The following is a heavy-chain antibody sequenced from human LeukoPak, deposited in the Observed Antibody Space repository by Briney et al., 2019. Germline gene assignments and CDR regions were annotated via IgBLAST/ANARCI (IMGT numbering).Heavy chain of an antibody. J-gene: IGHJ6*02. D-gene: IGHD6-13*01. CDR3: ARKQPGHYGMDV. CDR2: IYSGGST. Sequence: GGSLRLSCAASGFTVSSNYMGWVRQAPGKGLEWVSVIYSGGSTYYADSVKGRFTISRDNSKNTLYLQMNSLRAEDTAVYYCARKQPGHYGMDVWSQGTTVTVSS. CDR1: GFTVSSNY. V-gene: IGHV3-53*01.